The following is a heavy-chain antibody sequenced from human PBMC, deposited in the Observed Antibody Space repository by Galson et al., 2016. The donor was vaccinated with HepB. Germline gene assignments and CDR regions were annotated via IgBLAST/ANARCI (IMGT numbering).Heavy chain of an antibody. CDR2: LYISGNT. CDR3: ARVPCTSTTCNDDACDN. D-gene: IGHD2-2*01. Sequence: SETLSLTCIVSGGSISSYYWSWIRQPAGKGLEWIGRLYISGNTDYNPSLKSRVTMSQDTSRNQFSLKLTSVTAADTAVYFCARVPCTSTTCNDDACDNWGQGTMVTGSS. V-gene: IGHV4-4*07. CDR1: GGSISSYY. J-gene: IGHJ3*02.